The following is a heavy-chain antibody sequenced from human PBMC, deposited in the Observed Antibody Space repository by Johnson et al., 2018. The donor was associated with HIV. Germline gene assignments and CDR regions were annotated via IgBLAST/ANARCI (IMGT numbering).Heavy chain of an antibody. CDR1: GFTFSNAW. CDR2: IKSKTDGGTT. J-gene: IGHJ3*02. D-gene: IGHD3-22*01. V-gene: IGHV3-15*01. Sequence: VQLVESGGGLERPGGSLRLSCAASGFTFSNAWMSWVRQAPGKGLEWVGRIKSKTDGGTTDYAAPVKGRFTFSRDDSKNTLYLQMNSLRAEDTAVYYCARDSYDISGQQHDAFDIWGQGTMVTVSS. CDR3: ARDSYDISGQQHDAFDI.